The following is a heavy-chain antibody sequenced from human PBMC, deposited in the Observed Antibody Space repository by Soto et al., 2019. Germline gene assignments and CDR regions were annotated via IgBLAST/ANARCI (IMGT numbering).Heavy chain of an antibody. CDR2: INPHGGST. V-gene: IGHV1-46*01. CDR3: ARSSGGNFGIIIEGTNWFAS. Sequence: ASVKVSCKAPRDTFTSYYINWVRQAPGQGLEWMGVINPHGGSTAYAQKFKGRVTMTRDTSASTVYMEVSSLTSEDTAMYYCARSSGGNFGIIIEGTNWFASWGQGTLVTVSS. J-gene: IGHJ5*01. D-gene: IGHD1-26*01. CDR1: RDTFTSYY.